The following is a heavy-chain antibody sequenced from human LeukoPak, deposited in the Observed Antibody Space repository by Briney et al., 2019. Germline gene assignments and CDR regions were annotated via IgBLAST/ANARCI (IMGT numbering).Heavy chain of an antibody. J-gene: IGHJ6*02. D-gene: IGHD6-19*01. CDR2: ISAYNGNT. V-gene: IGHV1-18*01. CDR1: GYTFTSYG. CDR3: ARDHGEAQWLEHYYYYGMDV. Sequence: ASVKVSCKASGYTFTSYGISWVRQAPGQGLEWMGWISAYNGNTNYAQKFQGRVTITADKSTSTAYMELSSLRSEDTAVYYCARDHGEAQWLEHYYYYGMDVWGQGTTVTVSS.